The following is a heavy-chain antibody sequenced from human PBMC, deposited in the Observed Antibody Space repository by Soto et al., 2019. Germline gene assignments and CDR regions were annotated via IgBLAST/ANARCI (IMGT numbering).Heavy chain of an antibody. CDR3: ARSYDILTGPRGAFDI. J-gene: IGHJ3*02. Sequence: ASVKVSCKASGYTFTRYGISLVRKAPGQGLEWMGWISAYNGNTNYAQKLQGRVTMTTDTSTSTAYMELRSLRSDDTAVYYCARSYDILTGPRGAFDIWVQGTMVTVSS. CDR2: ISAYNGNT. D-gene: IGHD3-9*01. CDR1: GYTFTRYG. V-gene: IGHV1-18*01.